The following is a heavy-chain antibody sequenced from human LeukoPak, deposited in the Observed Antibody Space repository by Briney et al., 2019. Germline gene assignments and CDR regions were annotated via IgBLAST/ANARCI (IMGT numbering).Heavy chain of an antibody. V-gene: IGHV4-59*08. J-gene: IGHJ3*01. Sequence: PSETLSLTCTVSGGSVSPYFWSWVRQAPGQGLEWIGYIFYSGSTTYNPSLRSRVTISVDTTKNQFSLRLTSVTDADTAVYYSARHRGPSNAHDAFNFWGHGTVVTVSS. CDR3: ARHRGPSNAHDAFNF. CDR2: IFYSGST. D-gene: IGHD3-10*01. CDR1: GGSVSPYF.